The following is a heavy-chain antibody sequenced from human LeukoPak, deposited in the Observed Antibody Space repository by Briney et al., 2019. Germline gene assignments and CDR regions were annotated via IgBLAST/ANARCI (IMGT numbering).Heavy chain of an antibody. J-gene: IGHJ4*02. V-gene: IGHV3-7*01. CDR2: IKQDGSEK. D-gene: IGHD1-26*01. CDR1: GFTFSSYW. Sequence: PGGSLRLSCAASGFTFSSYWMTWVRQTPGKGLEWVANIKQDGSEKYFWDSVEGRFTISRDNAKNSLYLQMNSLRAEDTAVYYCTRDTGGSGSYPDYWGQGTLVTVSS. CDR3: TRDTGGSGSYPDY.